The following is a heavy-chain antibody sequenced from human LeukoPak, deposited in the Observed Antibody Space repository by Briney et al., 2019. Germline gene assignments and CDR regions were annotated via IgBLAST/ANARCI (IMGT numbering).Heavy chain of an antibody. CDR2: INPSGGST. V-gene: IGHV1-46*01. D-gene: IGHD7-27*01. CDR3: ARGPPNWGYDY. J-gene: IGHJ4*02. Sequence: GASVKVSCKASGGTFSSYAISWVRQAPGQGLEWMGIINPSGGSTSYAQKFQGRVTMTRDTSMSTAYMELSSLRSEDTAVYYCARGPPNWGYDYWGQGTLVTVSS. CDR1: GGTFSSYA.